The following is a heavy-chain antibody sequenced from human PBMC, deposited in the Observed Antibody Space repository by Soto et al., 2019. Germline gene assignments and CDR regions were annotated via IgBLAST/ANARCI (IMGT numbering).Heavy chain of an antibody. J-gene: IGHJ5*01. CDR1: GGTFSSYA. V-gene: IGHV1-69*13. CDR3: ARSDSSGPFPFNWFDS. D-gene: IGHD3-22*01. Sequence: SVKVSCKASGGTFSSYAISWVRQAPGQGLEWMGGIIPIFGTANYAQKFQGRVTITADESTSTAYMELSSLRSEDTAVYYCARSDSSGPFPFNWFDSSGQGTLVTVSS. CDR2: IIPIFGTA.